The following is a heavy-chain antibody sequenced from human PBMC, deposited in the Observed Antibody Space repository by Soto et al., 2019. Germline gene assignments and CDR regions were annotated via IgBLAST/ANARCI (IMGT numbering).Heavy chain of an antibody. CDR2: IGYRTTDT. CDR3: AKDRGGGWVIDY. CDR1: GFILSRHA. Sequence: EVLLLQSGGGLAQPGESLTLSCATSGFILSRHAMSWVRQASGKGLDWVSVIGYRTTDTYYADSVKGRFTISRDESKNTVYLQMNNLRVEDTAVCYCAKDRGGGWVIDYWGQGTLVTVSS. V-gene: IGHV3-23*01. J-gene: IGHJ4*02. D-gene: IGHD6-19*01.